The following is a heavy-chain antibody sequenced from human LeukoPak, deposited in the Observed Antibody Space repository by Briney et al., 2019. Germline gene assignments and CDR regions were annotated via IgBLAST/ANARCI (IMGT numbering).Heavy chain of an antibody. V-gene: IGHV3-23*01. CDR1: GFTFSIYA. D-gene: IGHD3-22*01. J-gene: IGHJ4*02. CDR3: AKEEGPKRPHYYDSSGYYHY. Sequence: SCKASGFTFSIYAMSWVRQAPGKGLEWVSAISGSGGTAYYADSVKGRFTISRDNSRNTLYLQMNSLRAEDTAVYYCAKEEGPKRPHYYDSSGYYHYWGQGTLVTVSS. CDR2: ISGSGGTA.